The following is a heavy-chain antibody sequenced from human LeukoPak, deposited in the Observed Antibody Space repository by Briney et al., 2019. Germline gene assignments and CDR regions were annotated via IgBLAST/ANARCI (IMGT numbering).Heavy chain of an antibody. D-gene: IGHD5-18*01. CDR3: ARVYPQNLGGYSYGYFAKVNEKGDAFDI. CDR2: IYTSGST. Sequence: PSETLSLTCTVSGGSISSGSYYWSWIRQPAGKGLEWIGRIYTSGSTNYNPSLKSRVTISVDTSKNQFSLKLSSVTAADTAVYYCARVYPQNLGGYSYGYFAKVNEKGDAFDIWGQGTMVTVSS. CDR1: GGSISSGSYY. J-gene: IGHJ3*02. V-gene: IGHV4-61*02.